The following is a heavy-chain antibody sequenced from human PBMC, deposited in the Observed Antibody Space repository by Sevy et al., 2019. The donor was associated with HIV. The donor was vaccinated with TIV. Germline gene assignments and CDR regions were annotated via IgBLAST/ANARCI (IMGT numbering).Heavy chain of an antibody. V-gene: IGHV4-59*12. D-gene: IGHD6-19*01. J-gene: IGHJ4*02. CDR1: GGSISSYY. Sequence: SETLSLTCTVSGGSISSYYWSWIRQPPGKGLEWIGYIYYSGSTNYNPSLKSRVTISVDTSKNQFSLKLSSVTAADTAVYYCARLLKKPGIAMAGRGGLFDYWGQGTLVTVSS. CDR2: IYYSGST. CDR3: ARLLKKPGIAMAGRGGLFDY.